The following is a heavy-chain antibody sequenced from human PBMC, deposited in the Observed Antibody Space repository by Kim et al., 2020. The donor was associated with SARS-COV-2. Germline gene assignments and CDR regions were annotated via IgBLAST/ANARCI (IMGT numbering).Heavy chain of an antibody. CDR3: ARDEPSVFFPDYFESSGYYSV. D-gene: IGHD3-22*01. CDR2: ISAYNGKT. CDR1: GFTFNTYG. J-gene: IGHJ4*02. V-gene: IGHV1-18*01. Sequence: ASVKVSCKASGFTFNTYGISWLRQAPGQGLEWMGWISAYNGKTNYAQNFQGRVTMTTDRTTSTAYMELRSLTSDDTAVYYCARDEPSVFFPDYFESSGYYSVWGQGTQVTVSP.